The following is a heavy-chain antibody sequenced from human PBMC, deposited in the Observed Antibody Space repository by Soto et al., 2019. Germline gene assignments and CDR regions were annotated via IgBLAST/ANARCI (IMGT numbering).Heavy chain of an antibody. CDR1: GGSISSYY. V-gene: IGHV4-59*01. D-gene: IGHD3-3*01. CDR2: IYYSGST. Sequence: SETLSLTCTVSGGSISSYYWSWIRQPPGKGLEWIGYIYYSGSTNYNPSLKSRVTIPVDTSKNQFSLKLSSVTAADTAVYYCARAPGGDFWSGYYPPYYYGMDVWGQGTTVTVSS. CDR3: ARAPGGDFWSGYYPPYYYGMDV. J-gene: IGHJ6*02.